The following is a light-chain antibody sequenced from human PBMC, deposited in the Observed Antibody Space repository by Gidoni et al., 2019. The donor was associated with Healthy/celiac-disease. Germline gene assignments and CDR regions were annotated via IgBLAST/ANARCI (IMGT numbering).Light chain of an antibody. CDR2: WAS. V-gene: IGKV4-1*01. J-gene: IGKJ3*01. CDR1: QSVLYSSNNKTY. CDR3: QQYYSTPFT. Sequence: DIVMTQSPDSLAGSLGERATINCKSSQSVLYSSNNKTYLAWYQQKPGQPPKLLIYWASTRESGVPDRFSGSGSGTDFTLTISSLQAEDVAVYYCQQYYSTPFTFGPGPKVDIK.